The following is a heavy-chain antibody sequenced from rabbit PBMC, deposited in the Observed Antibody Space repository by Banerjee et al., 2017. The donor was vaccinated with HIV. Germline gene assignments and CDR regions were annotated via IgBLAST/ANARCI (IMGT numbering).Heavy chain of an antibody. D-gene: IGHD4-1*01. Sequence: QSLEESGGDLVKPGASLTLTCTASGFSFSSSDYMCWVRQAPGKGLEWISCIAGDSSGFTYSATWAKGRFTCSKTSSTTVTLQMTSLTVADTATYFCARDGSSYSGWEFDLWGPGTLVTVS. CDR2: IAGDSSGFT. CDR3: ARDGSSYSGWEFDL. J-gene: IGHJ4*01. CDR1: GFSFSSSDY. V-gene: IGHV1S40*01.